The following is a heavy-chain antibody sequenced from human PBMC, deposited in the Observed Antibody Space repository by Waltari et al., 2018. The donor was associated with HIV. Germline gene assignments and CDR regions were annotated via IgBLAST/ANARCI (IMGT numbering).Heavy chain of an antibody. CDR3: SRGAILGGGFGMDV. J-gene: IGHJ6*02. V-gene: IGHV1-8*01. Sequence: QRQLVQSGAEVRKPGASVKVSCKASGYTFVTQDINWVRQAPGQGLEWMGWLNPRTGGIVVAHKFQGRLIMTRDTSINTAYMELNSLGADDTAVYYCSRGAILGGGFGMDVWGQGTPVTVS. D-gene: IGHD2-21*01. CDR1: GYTFVTQD. CDR2: LNPRTGGI.